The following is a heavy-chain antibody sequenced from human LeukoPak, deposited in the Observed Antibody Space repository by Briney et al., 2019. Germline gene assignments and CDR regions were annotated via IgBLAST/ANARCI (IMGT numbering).Heavy chain of an antibody. D-gene: IGHD1-26*01. Sequence: PGGSLRLSCAVSGFTVSSNRLSWVRQAPGMGLEWVSTIYSDGNTYYPDSVKGRFTISRDGSKNTLYLQLNSLRTEDTAIYYCVREREGSNSEHWGQGTLVTVSS. CDR2: IYSDGNT. V-gene: IGHV3-53*01. CDR1: GFTVSSNR. J-gene: IGHJ1*01. CDR3: VREREGSNSEH.